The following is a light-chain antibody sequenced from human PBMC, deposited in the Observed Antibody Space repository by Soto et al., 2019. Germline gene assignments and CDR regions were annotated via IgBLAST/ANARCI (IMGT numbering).Light chain of an antibody. CDR3: QQYNSYST. CDR2: KGS. J-gene: IGKJ1*01. Sequence: DIQMTQSPSTLSASVGDRVTITCRASQSISSWLAWYQQKPGKAPKLLIYKGSSLESGVPSRFSGSGSGTEFTLTISSLQPDDFATYYCQQYNSYSTFGQGTKVDIK. V-gene: IGKV1-5*03. CDR1: QSISSW.